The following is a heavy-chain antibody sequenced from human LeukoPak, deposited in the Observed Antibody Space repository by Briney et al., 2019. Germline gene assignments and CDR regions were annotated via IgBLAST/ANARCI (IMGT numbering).Heavy chain of an antibody. Sequence: ASVKVSCKASGYTFTSYDINWVRQATGQGLEWMGWMNPNSGNTGYAQKFQGRVTMTRDTSISTAYMELSSLRSEDTAVYYCARLPGSSSWYSIRNYYYYMDVWGKGTTVTISS. CDR3: ARLPGSSSWYSIRNYYYYMDV. CDR2: MNPNSGNT. V-gene: IGHV1-8*01. D-gene: IGHD6-13*01. J-gene: IGHJ6*03. CDR1: GYTFTSYD.